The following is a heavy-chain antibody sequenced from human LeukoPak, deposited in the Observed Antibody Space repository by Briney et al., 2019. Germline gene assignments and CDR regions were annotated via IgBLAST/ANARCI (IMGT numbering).Heavy chain of an antibody. V-gene: IGHV3-23*01. J-gene: IGHJ3*02. CDR2: ISGSGGST. D-gene: IGHD1-26*01. CDR3: AKDRGGSIVGAPNAFDI. Sequence: GGSLRLSCAASGFTFSSYAMSWVRQAPGKGLEWVSAISGSGGSTYYADSVKGRFTISRDNSKNTLYLQMNSLRAEDTAVYYCAKDRGGSIVGAPNAFDIWGQGTMVTVSS. CDR1: GFTFSSYA.